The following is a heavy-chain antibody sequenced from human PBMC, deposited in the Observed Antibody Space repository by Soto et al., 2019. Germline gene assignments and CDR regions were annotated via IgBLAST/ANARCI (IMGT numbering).Heavy chain of an antibody. CDR2: IYYSGST. CDR1: GGSISSYY. J-gene: IGHJ4*02. D-gene: IGHD5-18*01. CDR3: ARHRDSYGSGDFDY. Sequence: SETLSLTCTVSGGSISSYYWSWIRQPPGKGLEWIGYIYYSGSTNYNPSLKSRVTISVDTSKNQFSLKLSSVTAADTAVYYCARHRDSYGSGDFDYWGQGTRVTVSS. V-gene: IGHV4-59*08.